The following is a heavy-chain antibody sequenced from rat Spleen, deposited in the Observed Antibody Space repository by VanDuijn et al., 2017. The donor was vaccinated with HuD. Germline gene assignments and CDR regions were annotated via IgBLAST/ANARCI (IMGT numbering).Heavy chain of an antibody. Sequence: EVQLVESGGGLVQPGRSLKLSCAASGFTFSNSGMAWVCQAPTKGLEWVASISTGGDSIYYRDSVKGRFIISRDNAKGTLYLQMDSLRSEDTATYYCARHWGYWGQGVMVTVSS. CDR3: ARHWGY. D-gene: IGHD4-6*01. J-gene: IGHJ2*01. CDR1: GFTFSNSG. V-gene: IGHV5S13*01. CDR2: ISTGGDSI.